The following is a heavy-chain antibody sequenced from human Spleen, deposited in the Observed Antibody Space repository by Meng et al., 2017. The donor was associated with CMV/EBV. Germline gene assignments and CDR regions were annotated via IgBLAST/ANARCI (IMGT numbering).Heavy chain of an antibody. CDR1: GFPFRTYA. D-gene: IGHD3-10*01. Sequence: GETLNISFAASGFPFRTYAMHWVRQAPGKGREWVAGISSDGNFQHYADSLKARFTISRDNSKNTLYLQMNSLRAEDTAVYYCAKVWAPHEHFDYWGQGTLVTVSS. J-gene: IGHJ4*02. V-gene: IGHV3-30-3*02. CDR3: AKVWAPHEHFDY. CDR2: ISSDGNFQ.